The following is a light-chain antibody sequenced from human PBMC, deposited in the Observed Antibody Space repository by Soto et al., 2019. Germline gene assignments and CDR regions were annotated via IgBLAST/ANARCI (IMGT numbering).Light chain of an antibody. CDR3: QQYGSSGT. V-gene: IGKV3-20*01. J-gene: IGKJ1*01. Sequence: EIVLTQSPGTLSLSPGERATRSCRASQSVSNNYLAWYQQKPGQAPRLLIYGASNRATGIPDRFSGSGSGTDFTLTISRLETEDFAVYYCQQYGSSGTFGQGTKVDIK. CDR2: GAS. CDR1: QSVSNNY.